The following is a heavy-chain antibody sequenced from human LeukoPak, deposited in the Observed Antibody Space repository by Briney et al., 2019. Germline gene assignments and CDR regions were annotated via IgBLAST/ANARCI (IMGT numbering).Heavy chain of an antibody. J-gene: IGHJ4*02. CDR2: ISGSGGST. CDR3: AKDSLYRRTLFPGGRAVAGNPDY. Sequence: QAGGSLRLSCAASGFTFSSYAMSWVRQAPGKGLEWVSAISGSGGSTYYADSVKGRFTISRDNSKNTLYLQMNSLRAEDTAVYYCAKDSLYRRTLFPGGRAVAGNPDYWGQGTLVTVSS. V-gene: IGHV3-23*01. D-gene: IGHD6-19*01. CDR1: GFTFSSYA.